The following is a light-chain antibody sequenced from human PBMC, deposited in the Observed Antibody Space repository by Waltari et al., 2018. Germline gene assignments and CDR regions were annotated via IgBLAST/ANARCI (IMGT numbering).Light chain of an antibody. CDR1: QTISSW. V-gene: IGKV1-5*01. Sequence: DIQMTQSPSTLSASVGDRVPITCRASQTISSWLAWYQQKPGKAPKLLIYDASSLEGGVPSRFSGSGSGTEFTLTISNLQPDDFATYYCQQYNSYLYTFGQGTKLEIK. J-gene: IGKJ2*01. CDR2: DAS. CDR3: QQYNSYLYT.